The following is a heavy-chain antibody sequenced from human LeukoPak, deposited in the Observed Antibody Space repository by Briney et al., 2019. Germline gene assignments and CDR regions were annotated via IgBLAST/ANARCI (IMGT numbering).Heavy chain of an antibody. J-gene: IGHJ4*02. CDR3: ARDGAPHNSGSQYYFDY. D-gene: IGHD1-26*01. Sequence: ASVKVSCKASGYTFTSYGISWVRQAPGQGLEWMGIINPSGGSTSYAQKFQGRVTMTRDMSTSTVYMELSSLRSEDTAVYYCARDGAPHNSGSQYYFDYWGQGTLVTVSS. CDR2: INPSGGST. CDR1: GYTFTSYG. V-gene: IGHV1-46*01.